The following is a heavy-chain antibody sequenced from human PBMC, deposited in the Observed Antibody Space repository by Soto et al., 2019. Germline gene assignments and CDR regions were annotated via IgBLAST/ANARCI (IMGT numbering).Heavy chain of an antibody. CDR3: ARSGRGCSGGSCYFPVRGGHYYYYSMDV. Sequence: SETLSLTCTVSGGSIGSGGDYWSWIRQHPGKGLEWIGYIYYSGSTYYNPSLKSRVTISVDTSKNQFSLKLSSVTAADTAVYYCARSGRGCSGGSCYFPVRGGHYYYYSMDVWGKGTTVT. J-gene: IGHJ6*03. D-gene: IGHD2-15*01. V-gene: IGHV4-31*03. CDR1: GGSIGSGGDY. CDR2: IYYSGST.